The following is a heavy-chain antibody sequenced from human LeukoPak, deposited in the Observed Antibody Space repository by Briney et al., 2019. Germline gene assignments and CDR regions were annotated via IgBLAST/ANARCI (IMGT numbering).Heavy chain of an antibody. D-gene: IGHD2-21*01. CDR3: TKFLPKYIVGANYYFDY. CDR2: NSGSGGST. J-gene: IGHJ4*02. CDR1: GFTFSSYA. Sequence: PGGSLRLSCAASGFTFSSYAMSWVRQAPGKGREGVSANSGSGGSTYYADSVKGRFTISRDNSKNTLHLQMNSLRAEDMAVYYCTKFLPKYIVGANYYFDYWGQGPLVPVSS. V-gene: IGHV3-23*01.